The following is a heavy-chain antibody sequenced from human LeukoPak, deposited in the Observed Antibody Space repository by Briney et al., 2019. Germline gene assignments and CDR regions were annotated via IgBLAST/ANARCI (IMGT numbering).Heavy chain of an antibody. CDR2: INHSGST. J-gene: IGHJ4*02. Sequence: SETLSLTCTVSGGSISSYYWSWIRQPPGKGLEWIGEINHSGSTNYNPSLKSRVTISVDTSKNQFSLKLSSVTAADTAVYYCARKYGSWSADYWGQGTLVTVSS. CDR1: GGSISSYY. CDR3: ARKYGSWSADY. V-gene: IGHV4-34*01. D-gene: IGHD6-6*01.